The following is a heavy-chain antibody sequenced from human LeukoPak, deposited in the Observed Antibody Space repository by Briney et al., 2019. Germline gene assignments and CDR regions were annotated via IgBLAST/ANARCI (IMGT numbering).Heavy chain of an antibody. J-gene: IGHJ5*02. CDR2: IYYSGST. V-gene: IGHV4-59*12. CDR3: ARGSPPWELLGVWFDP. D-gene: IGHD1-26*01. CDR1: GGSISSYY. Sequence: SETLSLTCTVSGGSISSYYWSWIRQPPGKGLEWIGYIYYSGSTNYNPSLKSRVTMSVDTSKNQFSLKLSSVTAADTAVYYCARGSPPWELLGVWFDPWGQGTLVTVSS.